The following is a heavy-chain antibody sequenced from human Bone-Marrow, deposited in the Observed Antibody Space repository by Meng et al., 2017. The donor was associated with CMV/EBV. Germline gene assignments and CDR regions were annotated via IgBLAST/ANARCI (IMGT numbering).Heavy chain of an antibody. CDR3: ASRHYDFWSGYYDYGMDV. V-gene: IGHV4-39*07. CDR2: IYYSGST. D-gene: IGHD3-3*01. Sequence: GSLRLSCSVSGGSISSSSYYWGWIRQPPGKGLEWIGNIYYSGSTYYNPSLKSRVTISVDTSKNHFSLKLSSVTAADTAVYYCASRHYDFWSGYYDYGMDVWGQGTTVTVSS. J-gene: IGHJ6*02. CDR1: GGSISSSSYY.